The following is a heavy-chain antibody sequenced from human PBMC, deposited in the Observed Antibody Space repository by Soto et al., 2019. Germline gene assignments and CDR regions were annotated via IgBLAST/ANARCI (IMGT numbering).Heavy chain of an antibody. CDR3: AREEISGWYV. J-gene: IGHJ4*02. CDR1: GFTFSSYA. D-gene: IGHD6-19*01. CDR2: ISYDGSNK. V-gene: IGHV3-30-3*01. Sequence: QVQLVESGGGVVQPGRSLRLSCAASGFTFSSYAMHWVRQAPGKGLEWVAVISYDGSNKYYAESVKGRFTISRDNSKNTLYLQMNSLRAEDTAVYYCAREEISGWYVWGQGTLVTVSS.